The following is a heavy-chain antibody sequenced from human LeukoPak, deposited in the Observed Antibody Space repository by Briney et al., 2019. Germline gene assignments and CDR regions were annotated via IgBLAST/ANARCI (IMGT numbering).Heavy chain of an antibody. CDR2: ITASGGNT. Sequence: GGSLRLSCAASGFTFSSYAMSWVRQAPGKGLEWVSSITASGGNTYYADSVKGRFTISRDNSKNTLYLQMNSLRAEDTAVYYCANSQAYDYWGQGTLVTVSS. CDR3: ANSQAYDY. J-gene: IGHJ4*02. CDR1: GFTFSSYA. V-gene: IGHV3-23*01.